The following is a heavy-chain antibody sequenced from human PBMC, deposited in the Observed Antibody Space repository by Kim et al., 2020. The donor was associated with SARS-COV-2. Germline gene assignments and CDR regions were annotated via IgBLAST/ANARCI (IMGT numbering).Heavy chain of an antibody. J-gene: IGHJ4*02. CDR1: GFTLNDYY. D-gene: IGHD6-13*01. V-gene: IGHV3-11*01. CDR2: MSSSGSII. Sequence: GGSLRLSCAASGFTLNDYYMTWIRQAPGKGLEWISYMSSSGSIIYYADSVKGRFTISRDNAKNSLYLQMNSLRAEDTAVYYCASSQVRVAAVAGNLDYWGQGTLVTVSS. CDR3: ASSQVRVAAVAGNLDY.